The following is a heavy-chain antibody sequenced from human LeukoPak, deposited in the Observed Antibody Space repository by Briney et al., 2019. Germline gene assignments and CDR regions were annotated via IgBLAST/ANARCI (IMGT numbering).Heavy chain of an antibody. CDR3: ARLICIAAAGIFWFDP. J-gene: IGHJ5*02. CDR1: GFTFSSYW. V-gene: IGHV3-7*01. Sequence: AGGSLRLSCAASGFTFSSYWMGWVRQAPGKGLEWVADIKQDGSEKYYVDSVKGRFTISRDNAKNSLYLQMNSLRAEDTAVYYCARLICIAAAGIFWFDPWGQGILVTVSS. D-gene: IGHD6-13*01. CDR2: IKQDGSEK.